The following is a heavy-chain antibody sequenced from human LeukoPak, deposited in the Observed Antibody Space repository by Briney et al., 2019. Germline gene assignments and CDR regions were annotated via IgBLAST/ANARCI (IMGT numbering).Heavy chain of an antibody. CDR3: ARDQTYSGSGIYTHFDY. CDR2: IYSTGST. Sequence: SETLSLTCTVSGGSISSGGYYWSCIRQPAGKGLEYIGRIYSTGSTNYNPSLRSRVTISVDTSKNHFSLKLSSVTAADTAVYYCARDQTYSGSGIYTHFDYWGQGILVTVST. D-gene: IGHD3-10*01. J-gene: IGHJ4*02. CDR1: GGSISSGGYY. V-gene: IGHV4-61*02.